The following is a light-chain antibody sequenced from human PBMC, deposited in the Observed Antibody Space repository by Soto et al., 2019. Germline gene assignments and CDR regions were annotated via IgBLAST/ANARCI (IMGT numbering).Light chain of an antibody. Sequence: QSGLTHPPSASWSPGQSVTSSCTGTSNDVGAYNFISWYQQHPGKAPKLMIYEVNKRPSGVPDRFSGSKSGNTASLTVSGLQAEDEADYYCSSYGGSNNLLFGGGAKVTVL. CDR1: SNDVGAYNF. CDR2: EVN. V-gene: IGLV2-8*01. CDR3: SSYGGSNNLL. J-gene: IGLJ2*01.